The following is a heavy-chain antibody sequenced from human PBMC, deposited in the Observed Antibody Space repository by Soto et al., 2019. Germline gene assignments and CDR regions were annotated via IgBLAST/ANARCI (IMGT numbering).Heavy chain of an antibody. CDR1: GGSFSGYY. D-gene: IGHD3-22*01. J-gene: IGHJ4*02. CDR2: INHSGST. V-gene: IGHV4-34*01. CDR3: ARGRIRYYYDSSGYPDY. Sequence: SETLSLTCAVYGGSFSGYYWSWIRQPPGKGLEWIGEINHSGSTNYNPSLKSRVTISVDTSKNQFSLKLSSVTAADTAVYYCARGRIRYYYDSSGYPDYWGQGTLVTVSS.